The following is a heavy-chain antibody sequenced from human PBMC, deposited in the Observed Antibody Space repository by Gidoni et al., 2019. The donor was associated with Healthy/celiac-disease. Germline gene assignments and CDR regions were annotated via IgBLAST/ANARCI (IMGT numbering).Heavy chain of an antibody. CDR3: ARGLRGYSSGWYEGMGY. Sequence: QVQLVESGGGVVQPGRSLRLSCAPSGFTFSSFAMPWVRQAPGKGMEWVAVISYDGSNKYYADSVKGRFTISRDNSKNTLYLQMNSLRAEDTAVYYCARGLRGYSSGWYEGMGYWGQGTLVTVSS. J-gene: IGHJ4*02. CDR1: GFTFSSFA. D-gene: IGHD6-19*01. CDR2: ISYDGSNK. V-gene: IGHV3-30-3*01.